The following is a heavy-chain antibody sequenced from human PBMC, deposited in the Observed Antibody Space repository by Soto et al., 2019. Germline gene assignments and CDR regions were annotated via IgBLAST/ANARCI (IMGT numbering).Heavy chain of an antibody. CDR3: VRGASLNFDY. V-gene: IGHV4-59*08. CDR2: IYYSGST. D-gene: IGHD1-26*01. J-gene: IGHJ4*02. Sequence: PSETLSLTCTVSGGTISSWYWSWIRQPPGKGLEWIGYIYYSGSTNCNPSLKSRVTISVDTSKNQFSLKLSSVTAADTAFYYCVRGASLNFDYWGQGTLVTVSS. CDR1: GGTISSWY.